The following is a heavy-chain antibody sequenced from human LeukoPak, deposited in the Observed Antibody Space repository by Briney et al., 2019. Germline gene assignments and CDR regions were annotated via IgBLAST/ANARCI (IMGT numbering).Heavy chain of an antibody. D-gene: IGHD1-1*01. CDR2: INPNSGDT. CDR1: GYSFTGYN. V-gene: IGHV1-2*02. CDR3: VRGTSNACHI. J-gene: IGHJ3*02. Sequence: GASVKVSCKASGYSFTGYNMYWVRQAPGHGLEWMGWINPNSGDTNYAQKFQGRVTMTRDTSITTAYMELSRLRSDDTAMYYCVRGTSNACHIWGQGTMVTVS.